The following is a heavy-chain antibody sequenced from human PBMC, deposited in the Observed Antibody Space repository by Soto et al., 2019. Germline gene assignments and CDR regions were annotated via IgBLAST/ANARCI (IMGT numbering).Heavy chain of an antibody. CDR2: IYYSGST. Sequence: QVQLQESGPGLVKPSETLSLTCTVSGGSISSYYWSWIRQPPGKGLEWIGYIYYSGSTNYNPSLKGRGTISVDTSKNQFSLKLSSVTSADTAVYYCARHRPGSGGSCYDYWGQGTLVTVSS. CDR1: GGSISSYY. CDR3: ARHRPGSGGSCYDY. V-gene: IGHV4-59*08. D-gene: IGHD2-15*01. J-gene: IGHJ4*02.